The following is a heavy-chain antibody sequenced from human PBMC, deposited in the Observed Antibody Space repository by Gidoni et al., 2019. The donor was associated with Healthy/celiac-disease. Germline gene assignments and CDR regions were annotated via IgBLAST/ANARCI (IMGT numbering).Heavy chain of an antibody. CDR1: GFTFRSYG. Sequence: QVQLVESGGGVVQPGRSLRLSCAASGFTFRSYGMHWVRQAPGKGLEWVAVISYDGSNKYYADSVKGRFTTSRDNSKNTLYLQRNSLRAEDTAVYYCAKDYEWDIVVVVAAFGGTVDYWGQGTLVTVSS. CDR2: ISYDGSNK. V-gene: IGHV3-30*18. D-gene: IGHD2-15*01. CDR3: AKDYEWDIVVVVAAFGGTVDY. J-gene: IGHJ4*02.